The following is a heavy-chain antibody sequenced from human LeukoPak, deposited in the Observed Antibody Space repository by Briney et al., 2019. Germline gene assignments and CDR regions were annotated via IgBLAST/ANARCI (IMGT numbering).Heavy chain of an antibody. J-gene: IGHJ4*02. CDR3: ARDLYYFDY. V-gene: IGHV3-11*04. Sequence: GGSLRLSCAASGFSVSNFYMSWVRQAPGKWMEWVSYISSSGSTIYYADSVKGRFTISRDNAKNSLYLQMNSLRAEDTAVYYCARDLYYFDYWGQGTLVTVSS. CDR1: GFSVSNFY. CDR2: ISSSGSTI.